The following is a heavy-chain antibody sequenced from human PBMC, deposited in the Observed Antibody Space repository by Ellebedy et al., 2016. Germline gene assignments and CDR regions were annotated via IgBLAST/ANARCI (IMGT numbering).Heavy chain of an antibody. D-gene: IGHD3-3*01. CDR2: ISAYNGNT. V-gene: IGHV1-18*01. CDR1: GYTFTSYG. Sequence: ASVKVSXKASGYTFTSYGISWVRQAPGQGLEWMGWISAYNGNTNYAQKLQGRVTMTTDTSTSTAYMELRSLRSDDTAVYYCARDLDYDFWSVNDAFDIWGQGTMVTVSS. CDR3: ARDLDYDFWSVNDAFDI. J-gene: IGHJ3*02.